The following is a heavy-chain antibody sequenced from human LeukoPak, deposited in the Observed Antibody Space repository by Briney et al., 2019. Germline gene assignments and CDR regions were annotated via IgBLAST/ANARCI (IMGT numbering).Heavy chain of an antibody. CDR2: ISGRGGST. CDR3: ARRFGELLWYFDY. V-gene: IGHV3-23*01. D-gene: IGHD3-10*01. CDR1: GFTFSSYG. Sequence: GGSLRLSCAASGFTFSSYGMSWVRQAPGKGLGWVSAISGRGGSTYYADSVKGRFTISRDNSKNTLYLQMNSLRAEDTAVYYCARRFGELLWYFDYWGQGTLVTVSS. J-gene: IGHJ4*02.